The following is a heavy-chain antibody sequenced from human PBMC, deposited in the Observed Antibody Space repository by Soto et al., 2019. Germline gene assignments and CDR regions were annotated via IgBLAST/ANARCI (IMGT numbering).Heavy chain of an antibody. D-gene: IGHD3-22*01. CDR3: ARAQVVITSDWFDP. Sequence: PSETLSLTCTVSGGSISSYYWSWIRQPPGKGLEWIGYIYYSGSTNYNPSLKSRVTISVDTSKNQFSLKLSSVTAADTAVYYCARAQVVITSDWFDPWGQGTLVTVSS. CDR2: IYYSGST. CDR1: GGSISSYY. J-gene: IGHJ5*02. V-gene: IGHV4-59*01.